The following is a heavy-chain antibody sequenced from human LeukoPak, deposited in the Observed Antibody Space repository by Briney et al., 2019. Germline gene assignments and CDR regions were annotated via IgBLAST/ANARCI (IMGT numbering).Heavy chain of an antibody. CDR1: GFTFSSYE. V-gene: IGHV3-48*03. D-gene: IGHD6-13*01. CDR2: IGGSGITI. J-gene: IGHJ4*02. Sequence: PGGSLRLSCAASGFTFSSYEMNWVRQAPGKGLEWVSYIGGSGITIYYADSVKGRFTISRDNAKNSLYLQMNSLRAEDTAVYYCARDPGAATFDYWGQGTLVTVS. CDR3: ARDPGAATFDY.